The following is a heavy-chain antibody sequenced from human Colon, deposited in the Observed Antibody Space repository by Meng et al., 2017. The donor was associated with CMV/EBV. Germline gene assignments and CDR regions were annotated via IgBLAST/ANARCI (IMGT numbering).Heavy chain of an antibody. CDR3: VRSSGWSLFDY. CDR1: GYTFSDYY. J-gene: IGHJ4*02. CDR2: IRSDGSAT. D-gene: IGHD6-19*01. V-gene: IGHV1-2*02. Sequence: QSGAGVKAPGASVKVSGKTSGYTFSDYYMHWVRQAPGQGLEWMGWIRSDGSATNYAQKFRGRVTMTRDASVSTAYMELSGLTSDDTAVYFCVRSSGWSLFDYWGPGALVTVSS.